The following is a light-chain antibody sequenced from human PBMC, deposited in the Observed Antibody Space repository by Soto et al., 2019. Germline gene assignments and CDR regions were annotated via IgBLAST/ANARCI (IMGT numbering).Light chain of an antibody. CDR1: QSISSW. J-gene: IGKJ1*01. CDR3: QQYKIYPRM. CDR2: DAS. Sequence: NQSPSALSATLLDIVTITFLASQSISSWLAWYQQKPGKAPKLLIYDASTLESGVPSRFTGRGSGTEFTLTISSQQPEVGATYYRQQYKIYPRMYGQGTKVDIK. V-gene: IGKV1-5*01.